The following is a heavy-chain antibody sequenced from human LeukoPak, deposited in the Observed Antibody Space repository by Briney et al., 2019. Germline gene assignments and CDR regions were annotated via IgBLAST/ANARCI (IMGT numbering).Heavy chain of an antibody. Sequence: SVKGRFTISRDNAKNSLFLQMSSLRSEDTAVYYCARSPITMVRGVINYYYYGMDVWGQGTTVTVSS. V-gene: IGHV3-21*04. D-gene: IGHD3-10*01. J-gene: IGHJ6*02. CDR3: ARSPITMVRGVINYYYYGMDV.